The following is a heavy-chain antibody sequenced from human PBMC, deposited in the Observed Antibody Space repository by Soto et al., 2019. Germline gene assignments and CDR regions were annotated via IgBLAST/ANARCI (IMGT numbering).Heavy chain of an antibody. V-gene: IGHV4-39*01. Sequence: SETLSLTCSVSGGSINSSSYFWGWVRQPPGKGLEWIGSIYYSGGTYYNPSLRSRVTISVDTSKNQFSLKLSSVTAADTAVFYCARHYSSGSRNWFDPWGQGTLVTVSS. D-gene: IGHD6-19*01. CDR2: IYYSGGT. CDR3: ARHYSSGSRNWFDP. CDR1: GGSINSSSYF. J-gene: IGHJ5*02.